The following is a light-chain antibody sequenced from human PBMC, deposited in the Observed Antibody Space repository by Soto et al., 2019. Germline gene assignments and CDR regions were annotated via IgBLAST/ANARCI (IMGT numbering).Light chain of an antibody. V-gene: IGKV3-11*01. CDR3: QQRSDWPPFT. Sequence: EVVLTQSPATLSLSPGERATLSCRASHNVNDYLAWYLQKPGQAPRLLIYDASKRATGLPARFSGSGSGTDFTLTISSLEAEDSAVYYCQQRSDWPPFTFGQGTKVDIK. J-gene: IGKJ2*01. CDR1: HNVNDY. CDR2: DAS.